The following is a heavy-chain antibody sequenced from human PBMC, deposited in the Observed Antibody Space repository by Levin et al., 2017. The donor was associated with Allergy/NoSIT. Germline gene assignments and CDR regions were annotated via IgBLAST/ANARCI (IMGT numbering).Heavy chain of an antibody. V-gene: IGHV3-74*01. CDR2: ISSDGTST. J-gene: IGHJ4*02. CDR3: ARDGGGSYSDY. Sequence: LSLTCAASGFTFSSYWMHWVRQAPGKGLVWVSRISSDGTSTSYADFVKGRFTFSRDNAKNTLYLQMNSLRAEDTAVYHCARDGGGSYSDYWGQGTLVTVSS. D-gene: IGHD1-26*01. CDR1: GFTFSSYW.